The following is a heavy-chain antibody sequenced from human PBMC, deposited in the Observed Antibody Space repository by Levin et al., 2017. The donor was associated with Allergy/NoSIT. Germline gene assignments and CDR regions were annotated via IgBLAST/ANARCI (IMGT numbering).Heavy chain of an antibody. J-gene: IGHJ6*02. Sequence: ASVKVSCKVSGYTLTELSMHWVRQAPGKGLEWMGGFDPEDGETIYAQKLQGRLTMTEDTSTDTAYLELSSLRSEDTAVYYCTTDPPDIVVVPAARGWYGMDVWGQGTTVTVSS. CDR1: GYTLTELS. V-gene: IGHV1-24*01. CDR3: TTDPPDIVVVPAARGWYGMDV. D-gene: IGHD2-2*01. CDR2: FDPEDGET.